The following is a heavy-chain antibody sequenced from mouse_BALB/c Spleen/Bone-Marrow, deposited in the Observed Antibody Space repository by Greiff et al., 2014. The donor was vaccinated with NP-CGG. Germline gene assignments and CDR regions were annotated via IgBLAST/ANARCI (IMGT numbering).Heavy chain of an antibody. CDR3: ARWHWGAMDY. J-gene: IGHJ4*01. CDR2: IYPGSGNT. V-gene: IGHV1-84*02. Sequence: LQQSGASVKISCKASGYTFTDYYINWVKQKPGQGLEWIGWIYPGSGNTKYNEKFKGKATLTVDTSSSTAYMQLSSLTSEDTAVYFCARWHWGAMDYWGQGTSVTVSS. CDR1: GYTFTDYY.